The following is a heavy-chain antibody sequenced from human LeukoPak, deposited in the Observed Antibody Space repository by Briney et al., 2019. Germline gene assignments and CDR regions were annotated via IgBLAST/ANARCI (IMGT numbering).Heavy chain of an antibody. CDR1: GGSISSSSYY. CDR2: IYYSGST. Sequence: SETLSLTCTVSGGSISSSSYYWGWIRQPPGKGLEWIGSIYYSGSTYYNPSLKSRVTISVDTSKNQFSLKLSSVTAADTALYYCAKDFHRLGEFDAFDIWGQGTMVTVSS. D-gene: IGHD3-16*01. V-gene: IGHV4-39*07. CDR3: AKDFHRLGEFDAFDI. J-gene: IGHJ3*02.